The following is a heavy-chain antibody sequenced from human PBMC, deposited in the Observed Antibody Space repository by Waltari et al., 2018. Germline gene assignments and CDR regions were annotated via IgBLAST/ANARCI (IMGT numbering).Heavy chain of an antibody. D-gene: IGHD3-10*01. CDR3: VTALGDRSSASRPFDV. J-gene: IGHJ3*01. CDR2: VEPEEGEK. Sequence: EVQLLQSGTELKKPGSTVKISCQVSGYRFTDYYIHWVQQAPGKGPQWLGLVEPEEGEKIYAERFQGRVTITADTSTETAFMELSSLTSDDTAVYYCVTALGDRSSASRPFDVWGLGTLITVSS. CDR1: GYRFTDYY. V-gene: IGHV1-69-2*01.